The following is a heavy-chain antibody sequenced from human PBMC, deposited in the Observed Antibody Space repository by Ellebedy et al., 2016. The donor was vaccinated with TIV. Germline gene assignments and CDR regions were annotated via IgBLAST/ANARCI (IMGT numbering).Heavy chain of an antibody. V-gene: IGHV3-11*01. Sequence: GESLKISCAASGFTFSTYAMSWFRQVPGKGLEWVSYMTNSGGSKDYADAVKGRFTISRDNTENSLYLQMNSLRAEDTAVYYCAKDVVAPGLAFDYWGQGTLVTVSS. J-gene: IGHJ4*02. CDR3: AKDVVAPGLAFDY. CDR1: GFTFSTYA. D-gene: IGHD2-15*01. CDR2: MTNSGGSK.